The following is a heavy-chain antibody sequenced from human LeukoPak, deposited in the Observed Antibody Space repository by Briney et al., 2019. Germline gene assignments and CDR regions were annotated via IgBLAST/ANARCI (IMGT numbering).Heavy chain of an antibody. CDR2: IKQDGSEK. J-gene: IGHJ4*02. D-gene: IGHD3-10*01. Sequence: GGSLRLSCAASGFTFSSYWMSWVRQAPGKGLKWVANIKQDGSEKYYVDSVKGRFTISRDNAKNSLYLQMNSLRAEDTAVYYCAREDGSGSCDYWGQGTLVTVSS. V-gene: IGHV3-7*04. CDR3: AREDGSGSCDY. CDR1: GFTFSSYW.